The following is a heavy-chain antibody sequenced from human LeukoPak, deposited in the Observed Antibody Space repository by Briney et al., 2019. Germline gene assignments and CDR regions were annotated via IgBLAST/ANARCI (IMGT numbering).Heavy chain of an antibody. CDR3: ARSGFGSGISFDL. D-gene: IGHD3-10*01. V-gene: IGHV1-8*02. J-gene: IGHJ5*02. CDR1: GYTFTSYD. CDR2: MNPNSGDT. Sequence: ASVKVSCKASGYTFTSYDINWVRQATGQGLEWMGWMNPNSGDTGYPQKFQGRVTMTRDTSVTTAYMELSSLRSEDTAVYYCARSGFGSGISFDLWGQGTLVTVSS.